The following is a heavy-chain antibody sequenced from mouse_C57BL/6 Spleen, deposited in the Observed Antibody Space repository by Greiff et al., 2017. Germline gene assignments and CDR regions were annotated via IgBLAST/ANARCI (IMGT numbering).Heavy chain of an antibody. CDR1: GYTFTDYY. D-gene: IGHD2-3*01. J-gene: IGHJ4*01. CDR3: ARSRMMVTNYYAMDY. CDR2: INPYNGGT. V-gene: IGHV1-19*01. Sequence: EVKLQESGPVLVKPGASVKMSCKASGYTFTDYYMNWVKQSHGKSLEWIGVINPYNGGTSYNQKFKGKATLTVDKSSSTAYMELNSLTSEDSAVYYCARSRMMVTNYYAMDYWGQGTSVTVSS.